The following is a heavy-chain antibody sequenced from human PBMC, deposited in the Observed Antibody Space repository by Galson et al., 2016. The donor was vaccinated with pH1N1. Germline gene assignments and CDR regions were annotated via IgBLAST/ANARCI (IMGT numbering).Heavy chain of an antibody. CDR1: GYTFTSNA. V-gene: IGHV7-4-1*04. Sequence: SVKVSCKASGYTFTSNAMNWVRQAPGQGPEWMGWINTNTGNPTYAQGFTGRFVFSLDTSVSMAYLQISSLKAEDTAVYYCARSYCSSTSCYGGSYYYYGMDVWGQGTTVTVSS. D-gene: IGHD2-2*01. CDR3: ARSYCSSTSCYGGSYYYYGMDV. CDR2: INTNTGNP. J-gene: IGHJ6*02.